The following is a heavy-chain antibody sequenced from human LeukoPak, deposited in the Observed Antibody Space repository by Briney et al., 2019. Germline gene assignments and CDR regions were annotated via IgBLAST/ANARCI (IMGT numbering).Heavy chain of an antibody. CDR3: ARVGSSGRWFDY. CDR2: IYYSGST. D-gene: IGHD6-19*01. J-gene: IGHJ4*02. Sequence: PSETLSLTCTVSGGSISSYYWSWIRQPPGKGLEWIGYIYYSGSTNYNPSLKSRVTISVDTSKNQFSLKLSSVTAADTAVYYCARVGSSGRWFDYWGQGTLVTVSS. V-gene: IGHV4-59*08. CDR1: GGSISSYY.